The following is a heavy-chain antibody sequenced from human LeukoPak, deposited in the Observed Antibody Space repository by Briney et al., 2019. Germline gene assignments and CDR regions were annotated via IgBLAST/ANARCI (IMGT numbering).Heavy chain of an antibody. D-gene: IGHD3-3*01. Sequence: GGSLRLSCAASGFTFSDHYMDWVRQAPGKGLEWVGRTRNKANSYTTEYAASVKGRFTISRDDSKNSLYLQMNSLKTEDTAVYYCAITIFGVARPDVWGKGTTVTVSS. CDR2: TRNKANSYTT. CDR1: GFTFSDHY. V-gene: IGHV3-72*01. J-gene: IGHJ6*04. CDR3: AITIFGVARPDV.